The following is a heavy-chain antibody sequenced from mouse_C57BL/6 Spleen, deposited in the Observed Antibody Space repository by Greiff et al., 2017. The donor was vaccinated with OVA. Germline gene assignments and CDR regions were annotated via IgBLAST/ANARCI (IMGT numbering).Heavy chain of an antibody. J-gene: IGHJ1*03. CDR3: ARDPHYYGSLLDV. D-gene: IGHD1-1*01. Sequence: VQLQQPGAELVRPGSSVKLSCKASGYTFTSYWMHWVKQRPIQGLEWIGNIDPSDSETHYNQKFKDKATLTVDKSSSTAYMQLSSLTSEDSAVYYCARDPHYYGSLLDVWGTGTTVTVSS. V-gene: IGHV1-52*01. CDR2: IDPSDSET. CDR1: GYTFTSYW.